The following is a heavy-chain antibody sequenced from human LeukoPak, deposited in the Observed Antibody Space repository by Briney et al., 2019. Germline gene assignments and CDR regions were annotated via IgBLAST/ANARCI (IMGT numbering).Heavy chain of an antibody. CDR3: AKGGFGELLSFDAFDI. CDR1: GFTFSSYA. CDR2: ISGSGGST. J-gene: IGHJ3*02. D-gene: IGHD3-10*01. Sequence: GGSLRLSCAASGFTFSSYAMSWVRQAPGKGLEWVSAISGSGGSTYYADSVKGRFTISRDNSKNTLYLQMNSLRAEDTAVYYCAKGGFGELLSFDAFDIWGQGTMVTVSS. V-gene: IGHV3-23*01.